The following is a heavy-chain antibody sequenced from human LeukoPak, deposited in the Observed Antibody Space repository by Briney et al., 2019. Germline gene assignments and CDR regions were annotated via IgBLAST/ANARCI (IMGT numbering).Heavy chain of an antibody. D-gene: IGHD5-24*01. V-gene: IGHV4-59*01. Sequence: PSETLSLTYTVSAGSISGYYWSWIRQPPGKGLEWIGYIYYSRTTNYNPSLKSRVTISVDTSKNQFSLKLSSVTAADTAVYYCARDAGEMAPYLDNWGQGTLVTVSS. CDR1: AGSISGYY. CDR2: IYYSRTT. J-gene: IGHJ4*02. CDR3: ARDAGEMAPYLDN.